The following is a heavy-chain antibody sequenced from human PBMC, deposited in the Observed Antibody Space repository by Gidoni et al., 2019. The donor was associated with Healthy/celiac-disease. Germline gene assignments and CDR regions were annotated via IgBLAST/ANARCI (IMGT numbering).Heavy chain of an antibody. CDR1: GGSISRGGYY. CDR3: ARVWDGDGYSHFDY. V-gene: IGHV4-31*03. D-gene: IGHD4-4*01. J-gene: IGHJ4*02. CDR2: IYYSGST. Sequence: QVQLQESGPGLVKPSQTLSLTCTVSGGSISRGGYYWSWIRQHPGKGLEWIGYIYYSGSTYYNPSLKSRVTISVDTSKNQFSLKLSSVTAADTAVYYCARVWDGDGYSHFDYWGQGTLVTVSS.